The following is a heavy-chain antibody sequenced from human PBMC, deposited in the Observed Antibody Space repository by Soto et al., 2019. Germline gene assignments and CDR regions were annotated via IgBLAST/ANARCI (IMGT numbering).Heavy chain of an antibody. CDR2: IYNSGST. J-gene: IGHJ4*02. V-gene: IGHV4-30-4*01. D-gene: IGHD1-26*01. CDR1: GGSINNNGYF. Sequence: QVQLQESGPGVVEPSQTLSLTCTVSGGSINNNGYFWSWIRQPPGSGLEWIGHIYNSGSTYSNPSLKSRLTISVDTSKNQFSRKLSSVTAADRAVYYCARVPSGDKVDYWGQGTLVTVSS. CDR3: ARVPSGDKVDY.